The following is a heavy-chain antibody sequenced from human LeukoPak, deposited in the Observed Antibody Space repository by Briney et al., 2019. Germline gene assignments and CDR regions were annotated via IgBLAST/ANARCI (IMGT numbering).Heavy chain of an antibody. CDR2: LYTDGSST. V-gene: IGHV3-74*01. D-gene: IGHD2-21*01. J-gene: IGHJ3*02. CDR1: GFTFSSYW. Sequence: PGGSLRLSCAASGFTFSSYWMHWVRQAPGKGLVWVSRLYTDGSSTSYADSVKGRFTISRDNPTNTLYLQMNSLRAEDTAVYYCARSIETDAFDIWGQGTMVTVSS. CDR3: ARSIETDAFDI.